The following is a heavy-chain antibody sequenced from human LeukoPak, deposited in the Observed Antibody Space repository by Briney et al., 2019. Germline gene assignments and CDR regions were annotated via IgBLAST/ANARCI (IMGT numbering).Heavy chain of an antibody. CDR3: TSMGSRVGATYY. CDR2: IKSKTDGGTT. Sequence: GGSLRLSCAASGFTFSTYEMSWVRQAPGKGLEWVGRIKSKTDGGTTDYAAPVKGRFTISRDDSKNTLYLQMNSLKTEDTAVYYCTSMGSRVGATYYWGQGTLVTVSS. D-gene: IGHD1-26*01. CDR1: GFTFSTYE. J-gene: IGHJ4*02. V-gene: IGHV3-15*01.